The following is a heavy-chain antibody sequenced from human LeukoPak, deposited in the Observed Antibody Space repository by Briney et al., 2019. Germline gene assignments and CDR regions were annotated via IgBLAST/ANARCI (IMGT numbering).Heavy chain of an antibody. D-gene: IGHD6-13*01. V-gene: IGHV3-30-3*01. J-gene: IGHJ4*02. CDR2: ISYDGSNK. Sequence: PGGSLRLSCAASGFTFSSYAMHWVRQAPGKGLEWVAVISYDGSNKYYADSVKGRFTISRDNSKNTLYLQMNSLRAEDTAVYYCARCIAVAGCLFDYWGQGALVTVSS. CDR1: GFTFSSYA. CDR3: ARCIAVAGCLFDY.